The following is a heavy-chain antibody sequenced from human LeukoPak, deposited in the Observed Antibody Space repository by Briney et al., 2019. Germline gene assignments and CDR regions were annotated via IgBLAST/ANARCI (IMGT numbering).Heavy chain of an antibody. D-gene: IGHD3-16*02. CDR2: ISSRGDTI. CDR1: GFTFSSYS. J-gene: IGHJ5*02. Sequence: GGSQRLSCAASGFTFSSYSMNWVRQAPGKGLEWVSSISSRGDTIDYADSVKGRFTISRDNAKNSLYLQMNSLRAEDTAVYYCARSPSSFDPWGQGALVTVSS. V-gene: IGHV3-48*01. CDR3: ARSPSSFDP.